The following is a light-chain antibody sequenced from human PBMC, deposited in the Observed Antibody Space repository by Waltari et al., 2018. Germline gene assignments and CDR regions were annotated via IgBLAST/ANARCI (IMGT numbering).Light chain of an antibody. CDR3: CSFAGSSTYVV. Sequence: QSALTQPRSVSGSPGQSVTISCTGTSSDVGAYNFVSWYQQHPGRAPKFMVYEVSKRPLGVPDRFSGSKSGSTASLSISGLQAEDEADYFCCSFAGSSTYVVFGGGTKVTVL. CDR2: EVS. CDR1: SSDVGAYNF. V-gene: IGLV2-11*01. J-gene: IGLJ2*01.